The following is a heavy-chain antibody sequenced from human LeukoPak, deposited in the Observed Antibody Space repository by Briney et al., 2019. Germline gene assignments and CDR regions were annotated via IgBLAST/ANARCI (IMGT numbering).Heavy chain of an antibody. CDR3: AKSRGLSSPFDY. J-gene: IGHJ4*02. D-gene: IGHD2-15*01. V-gene: IGHV3-23*01. Sequence: PGGSLRLSCAASGFTFSSYAMSWVRQAPGKGLEGVSAISGSGGSTYYAASVKGRFAISRDNSKNTLYLQMNSLRAEDTAVYYCAKSRGLSSPFDYWGQGTLVTVSS. CDR2: ISGSGGST. CDR1: GFTFSSYA.